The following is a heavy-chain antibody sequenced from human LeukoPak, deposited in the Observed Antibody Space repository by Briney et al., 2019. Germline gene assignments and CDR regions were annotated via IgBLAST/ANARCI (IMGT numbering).Heavy chain of an antibody. CDR3: ARDAGGYDILTGYSSNDAFDI. CDR2: IYHSGST. D-gene: IGHD3-9*01. CDR1: GGSISSSNW. Sequence: SETLSLTCAVSGGSISSSNWWSWVRQPPGKGLEWIGEIYHSGSTNYNPSLKSRVTISVDKSKNQFSLKLSSVTAADTAVYYCARDAGGYDILTGYSSNDAFDIWGQGTMVTVSS. V-gene: IGHV4-4*02. J-gene: IGHJ3*02.